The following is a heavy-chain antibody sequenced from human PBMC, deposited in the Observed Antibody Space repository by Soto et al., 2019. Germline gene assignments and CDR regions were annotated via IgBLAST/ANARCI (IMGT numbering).Heavy chain of an antibody. CDR2: IIPIFGTA. D-gene: IGHD2-2*01. J-gene: IGHJ5*02. CDR1: GGTFSSYA. CDR3: ARGTVVPAAIGRFDWFDP. Sequence: SVKVSCKASGGTFSSYAISWLRQAPGQGLEWMGGIIPIFGTANYAQKFQGRVTITADESTSTAYMELSSLRSEDTAVYYCARGTVVPAAIGRFDWFDPWGQGTLVTVSS. V-gene: IGHV1-69*13.